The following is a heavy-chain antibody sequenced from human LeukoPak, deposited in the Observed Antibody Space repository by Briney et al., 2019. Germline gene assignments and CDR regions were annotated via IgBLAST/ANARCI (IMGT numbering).Heavy chain of an antibody. CDR1: GFTFSSYA. D-gene: IGHD1-26*01. Sequence: GGSLRLSCAASGFTFSSYAMHWVRQAPGKGLEWVAVISYDGSNKYYADSVKGRFTISRDNSKNTLYLQMNSLRAEDTAVYYYARDLEVLHVGATMGSLDYWGQGTLVTVSS. J-gene: IGHJ4*02. CDR2: ISYDGSNK. V-gene: IGHV3-30-3*01. CDR3: ARDLEVLHVGATMGSLDY.